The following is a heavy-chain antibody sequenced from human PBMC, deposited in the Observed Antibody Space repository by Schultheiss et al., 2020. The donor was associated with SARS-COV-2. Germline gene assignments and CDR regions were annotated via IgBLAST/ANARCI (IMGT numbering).Heavy chain of an antibody. CDR2: ISSSSSYT. CDR3: ARVRRVTEDFDY. J-gene: IGHJ4*02. Sequence: GGSLRLFCAVYGGSFSGYYWSWIRQPPGKGLEWVSYISSSSSYTNYADSVKGRFTISRDDAKKSLYLQMNSLRPGDTAVYYWARVRRVTEDFDYWGQGTLVTVAS. CDR1: GGSFSGYY. V-gene: IGHV3-11*05. D-gene: IGHD2-21*02.